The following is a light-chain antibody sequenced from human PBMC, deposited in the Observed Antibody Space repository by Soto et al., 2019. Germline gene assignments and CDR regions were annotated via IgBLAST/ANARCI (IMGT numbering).Light chain of an antibody. J-gene: IGKJ4*01. CDR3: QQSYSTPLT. CDR1: QSISSY. CDR2: AAS. V-gene: IGKV1-39*01. Sequence: DIQMTQSPSSLSESVGDRVTITCRASQSISSYLNWYQQKPGKAPKLLIYAASSLQSGVPSRFSGSGSGTEFTLTISSLQPEDFATYYCQQSYSTPLTFGGGTKVEIK.